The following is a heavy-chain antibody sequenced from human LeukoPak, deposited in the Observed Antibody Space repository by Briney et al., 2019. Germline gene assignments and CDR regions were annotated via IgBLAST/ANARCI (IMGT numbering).Heavy chain of an antibody. D-gene: IGHD2-15*01. CDR2: INPNSGGT. Sequence: ASVKVSCKSSEYTFTSYYMHWVRQAPGQGLEWMGWINPNSGGTNYAQKFQGRVTMTRDTSISTAYMELSRLRSDDTAVYYCARDYCSGGSCYEYWGQGTLVTVSS. CDR1: EYTFTSYY. V-gene: IGHV1-2*02. J-gene: IGHJ4*02. CDR3: ARDYCSGGSCYEY.